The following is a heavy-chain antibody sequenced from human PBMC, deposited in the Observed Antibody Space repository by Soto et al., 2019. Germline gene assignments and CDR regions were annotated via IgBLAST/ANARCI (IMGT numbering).Heavy chain of an antibody. CDR3: ARDSQAVAGNYYYYGLDV. D-gene: IGHD6-19*01. CDR1: GGSIRSGGYS. J-gene: IGHJ6*02. Sequence: SEILSLTCAVSGGSIRSGGYSWSWIRQPPGKGLEWIGYMYHSGRTNYNPSLKSRVTLSVDTSNSRFSLKLSSVTAADTAVYYCARDSQAVAGNYYYYGLDVWGQGTTVTVSS. CDR2: MYHSGRT. V-gene: IGHV4-30-2*01.